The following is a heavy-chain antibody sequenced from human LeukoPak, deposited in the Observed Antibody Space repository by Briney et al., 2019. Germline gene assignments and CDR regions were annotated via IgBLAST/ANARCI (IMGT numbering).Heavy chain of an antibody. V-gene: IGHV3-53*01. CDR1: GFTVSSDL. CDR3: ARVTYDILTGYSQAFDY. CDR2: IYSGGDT. D-gene: IGHD3-9*01. J-gene: IGHJ4*02. Sequence: GGSLRLSCAASGFTVSSDLLSWVRQAPGKGLEWVSLIYSGGDTYYADSVKGRFTISRDNSKNTLFLQMNSLRAEDTAVYYCARVTYDILTGYSQAFDYWGQGTLVTVSS.